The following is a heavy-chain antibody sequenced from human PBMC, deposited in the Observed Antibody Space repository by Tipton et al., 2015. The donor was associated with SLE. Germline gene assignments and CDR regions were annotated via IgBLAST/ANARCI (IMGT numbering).Heavy chain of an antibody. D-gene: IGHD3-9*01. J-gene: IGHJ4*02. CDR2: IYYSGST. Sequence: TLSLTCTVSGGSISSGGYYWSWIRQHPGKGLEWIGYIYYSGSTYYNPSLKSRVTISVDTSKNQFSLKLSSVTAADTAVYYCARAGILTGYYPYFDYWGQGTLVTVSS. CDR1: GGSISSGGYY. V-gene: IGHV4-31*03. CDR3: ARAGILTGYYPYFDY.